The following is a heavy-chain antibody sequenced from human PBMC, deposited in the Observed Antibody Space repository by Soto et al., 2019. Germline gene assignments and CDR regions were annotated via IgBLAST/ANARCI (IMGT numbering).Heavy chain of an antibody. J-gene: IGHJ6*02. CDR3: ARVGEAAAGTMDV. V-gene: IGHV3-21*01. CDR1: GFRLSDYE. CDR2: ISSSSSYI. D-gene: IGHD6-13*01. Sequence: GGSLRLSCAVSGFRLSDYEMNWVRQAPGKGLEWVSSISSSSSYIYYADSVKGRFTISRDNAKNSLYLQMNSLRAEDTAVYYCARVGEAAAGTMDVWGQGTTVTVSS.